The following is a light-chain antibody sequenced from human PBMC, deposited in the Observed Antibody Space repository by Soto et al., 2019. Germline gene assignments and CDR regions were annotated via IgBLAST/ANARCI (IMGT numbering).Light chain of an antibody. V-gene: IGKV1-5*01. CDR1: QRISTW. Sequence: DIQMSQSPSTLSASVGDGVTITCRASQRISTWLAWYQQKPGKAPKLLIYDAYSLEGGVPSRFSGRRSGTEFTLTIAGLQPEDFATYYCQQYESYSPLTFGGGTKVDIK. CDR2: DAY. CDR3: QQYESYSPLT. J-gene: IGKJ4*01.